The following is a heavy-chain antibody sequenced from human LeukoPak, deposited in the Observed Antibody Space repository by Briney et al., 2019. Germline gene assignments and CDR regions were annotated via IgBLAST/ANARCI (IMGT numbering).Heavy chain of an antibody. D-gene: IGHD3-22*01. CDR1: GGTFSSYA. CDR2: INPNSGGT. V-gene: IGHV1-2*02. CDR3: ARVGSDYYDSSGKFDY. Sequence: ASVKVSCKASGGTFSSYAISWVRQAPGQGLEWMGWINPNSGGTNYAQKFQGRVTMTRDTSISTAYMELSRLRSDDTAVYYCARVGSDYYDSSGKFDYWGQGTLVTVSS. J-gene: IGHJ4*02.